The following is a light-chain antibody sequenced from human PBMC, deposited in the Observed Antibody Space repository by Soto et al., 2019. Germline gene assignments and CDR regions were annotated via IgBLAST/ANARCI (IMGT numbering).Light chain of an antibody. CDR2: ATS. Sequence: DIQMTQSPSSLSASVGDRVTISCRASQSISSYFNWYQQKPGKVPKLLIYATSSLQSGVPSRFSGSGSGTDFTLTISNLQPEDSATYYCQRSHYSWTFGQGTKVDIK. CDR3: QRSHYSWT. CDR1: QSISSY. J-gene: IGKJ1*01. V-gene: IGKV1-39*01.